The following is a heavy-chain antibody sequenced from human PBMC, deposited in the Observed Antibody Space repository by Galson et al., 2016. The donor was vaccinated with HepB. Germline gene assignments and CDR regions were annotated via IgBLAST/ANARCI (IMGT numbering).Heavy chain of an antibody. Sequence: SLRLSCAASGFTFGDYAMHWVRQGPGKGLERVSGISTNSGRKAYADSVKGRFTISRDNAKNSLYLQMNSLRNEDTALYYCVKEMSDVLAFLEGRQSGDLGAFNIWGQGTVVTVSS. CDR1: GFTFGDYA. CDR3: VKEMSDVLAFLEGRQSGDLGAFNI. V-gene: IGHV3-9*01. D-gene: IGHD3-3*02. J-gene: IGHJ3*02. CDR2: ISTNSGRK.